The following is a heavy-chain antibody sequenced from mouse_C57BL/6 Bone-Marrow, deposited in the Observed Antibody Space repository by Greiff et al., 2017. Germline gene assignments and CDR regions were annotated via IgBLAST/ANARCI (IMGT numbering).Heavy chain of an antibody. Sequence: EVHLVESGGDLVKPGGSLKLSCAASGFTFSSYGMSWVRQTPDKRLEWVATISSGGSYTYYPDSVKGRFTISRDNAKNTLYLQMSSLKSEDTAMYICAGPNWAFAYWGQGTLVTVSA. J-gene: IGHJ3*01. CDR3: AGPNWAFAY. CDR1: GFTFSSYG. CDR2: ISSGGSYT. V-gene: IGHV5-6*01. D-gene: IGHD4-1*01.